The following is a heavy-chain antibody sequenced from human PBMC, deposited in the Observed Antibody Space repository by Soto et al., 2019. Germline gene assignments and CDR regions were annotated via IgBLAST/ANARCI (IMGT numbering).Heavy chain of an antibody. CDR2: IIPILGIA. D-gene: IGHD1-20*01. Sequence: SVKVSCKASGGTFSSYTISWVRQAPGQGLEWMGRIIPILGIANYAQKFQGRVTITADKSTSTAYMELSSLRSEDTAVYYCAIVTGSQSFDYWGQGTLVTVSS. CDR1: GGTFSSYT. CDR3: AIVTGSQSFDY. V-gene: IGHV1-69*02. J-gene: IGHJ4*02.